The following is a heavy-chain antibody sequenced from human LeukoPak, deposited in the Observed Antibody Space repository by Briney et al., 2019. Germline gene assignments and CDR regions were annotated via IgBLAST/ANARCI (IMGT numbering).Heavy chain of an antibody. CDR3: ARVSSGWYLSYYYYMDV. V-gene: IGHV4-59*01. J-gene: IGHJ6*03. D-gene: IGHD6-19*01. CDR1: GGSFSGYY. Sequence: SETLSLTCAVYGGSFSGYYWSWIRQPPGKGLEWIGYIYYSGSTNYNPSLKSRVTISVDTSKNQFSLKLSSVTAADTAVYYCARVSSGWYLSYYYYMDVWGKGTTVTVSS. CDR2: IYYSGST.